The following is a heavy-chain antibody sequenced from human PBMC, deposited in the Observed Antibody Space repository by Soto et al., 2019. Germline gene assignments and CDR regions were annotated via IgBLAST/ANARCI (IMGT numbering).Heavy chain of an antibody. CDR3: ARERAFGESFPEYYYYDMDI. CDR1: GGSISSSNW. D-gene: IGHD3-10*01. Sequence: QVQLQESGPGLVKPSGTLSLTCAVSGGSISSSNWWSWVRQTPGKGLEWIGEIYHSGSTNYNPSLKSRVTISVDKSKTQSSLKLSSVCAAATAVYYCARERAFGESFPEYYYYDMDIWGQGTTVTVTS. CDR2: IYHSGST. J-gene: IGHJ6*02. V-gene: IGHV4-4*02.